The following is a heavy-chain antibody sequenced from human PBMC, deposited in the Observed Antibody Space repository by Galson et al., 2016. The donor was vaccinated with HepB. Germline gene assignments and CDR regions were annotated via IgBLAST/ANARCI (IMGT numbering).Heavy chain of an antibody. CDR2: VRDSTGDI. V-gene: IGHV3-23*01. Sequence: SLRLSCAASGVTFSGYAMTWVRQAPGKGLEWVATVRDSTGDIHFADSVKSRFSVSRDNSRNIIHLQMNSLRAEDTAMYYCARDLEGFQDYFDSWGQGTLVTVSS. CDR3: ARDLEGFQDYFDS. CDR1: GVTFSGYA. D-gene: IGHD2-21*01. J-gene: IGHJ4*02.